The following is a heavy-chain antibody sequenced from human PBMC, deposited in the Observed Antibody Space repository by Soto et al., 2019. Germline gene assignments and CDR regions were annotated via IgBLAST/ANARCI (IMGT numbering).Heavy chain of an antibody. CDR2: INHRGST. Sequence: QVQLQQWGAGLLKPSETLSLTCAVYGGSFSGYYWTWIRQPPGTGLEWIGQINHRGSTNYNPSLKIRVTMSVDTSTNQFSLKLTSVTAADTAVYYCARDKITGVFDYWGHGTLVIVSS. CDR1: GGSFSGYY. V-gene: IGHV4-34*01. J-gene: IGHJ4*01. CDR3: ARDKITGVFDY. D-gene: IGHD2-8*02.